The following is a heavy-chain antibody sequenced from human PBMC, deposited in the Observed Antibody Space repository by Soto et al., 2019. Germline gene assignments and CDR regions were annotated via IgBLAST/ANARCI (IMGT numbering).Heavy chain of an antibody. CDR1: GDTFTFYS. J-gene: IGHJ4*02. V-gene: IGHV1-69*02. Sequence: QVQLVQSGAEVKKPGSSVRVSCKASGDTFTFYSINWVRQAPGLGLEWMGRINPILSMSNYAQRFQGRVTMTADKSTSTAYMEVSSLRSEDTAMYYCASSYGSGYRAFDYWGQGALGTFSS. D-gene: IGHD3-10*01. CDR2: INPILSMS. CDR3: ASSYGSGYRAFDY.